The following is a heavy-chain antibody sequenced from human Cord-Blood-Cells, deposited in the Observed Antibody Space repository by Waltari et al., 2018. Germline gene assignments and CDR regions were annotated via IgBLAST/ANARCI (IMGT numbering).Heavy chain of an antibody. Sequence: QVQLQESGPGLVKPSQTLSLTCTVSGGSISSGGYYWSWLRQHPGKGLEWIGYIYYSGSTYYNPSLKSRVTISVDTSNNQFSLKLSSVTAADTAVYYCARGLPYYWYFDLWGRGTLVTVSS. CDR2: IYYSGST. V-gene: IGHV4-31*03. CDR3: ARGLPYYWYFDL. D-gene: IGHD2-15*01. J-gene: IGHJ2*01. CDR1: GGSISSGGYY.